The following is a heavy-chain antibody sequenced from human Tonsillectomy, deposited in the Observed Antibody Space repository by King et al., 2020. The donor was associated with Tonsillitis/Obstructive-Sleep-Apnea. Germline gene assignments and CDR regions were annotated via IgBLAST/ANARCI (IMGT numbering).Heavy chain of an antibody. D-gene: IGHD1-26*01. Sequence: LQLQEAGPGLVKPSETLSLTCTVSGGSISSSSYYWGWIRQPPGKGLEWIGSNYYSGSTYYNPFLKSRVTISVDTSKNQFSLKLSPVTAADTAVYYCARRVGAFDAFDIWGQGTMVTVSS. CDR3: ARRVGAFDAFDI. CDR2: NYYSGST. CDR1: GGSISSSSYY. V-gene: IGHV4-39*01. J-gene: IGHJ3*02.